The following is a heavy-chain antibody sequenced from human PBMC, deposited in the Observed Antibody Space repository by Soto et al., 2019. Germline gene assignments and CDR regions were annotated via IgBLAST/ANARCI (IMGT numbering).Heavy chain of an antibody. D-gene: IGHD6-25*01. V-gene: IGHV3-13*01. CDR1: GFTFSSYD. CDR2: IGTAGDT. CDR3: ARDFRGLRWFAP. Sequence: EVQLVESGGGLVQPGGSLSLSCAASGFTFSSYDMHWVRQATGKGLEWVSAIGTAGDTYYPGSVKGRFTISRENAKNSLYLQMNSLRAEDTAVYYCARDFRGLRWFAPWGQGTLVTVSS. J-gene: IGHJ5*02.